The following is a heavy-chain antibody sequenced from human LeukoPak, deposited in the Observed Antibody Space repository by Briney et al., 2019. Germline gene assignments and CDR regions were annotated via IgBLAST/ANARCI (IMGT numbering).Heavy chain of an antibody. CDR3: ARQEAHGSSSLDY. CDR1: GGSISSSSYY. V-gene: IGHV4-39*01. D-gene: IGHD6-6*01. Sequence: SETLSLTCTVSGGSISSSSYYWGWIRQPPGKGLEWIGSIYYSGTTYYNPSLKSRVTMSVDTSNNQFSLKLSSVIAADTAVYYCARQEAHGSSSLDYRGQGTLVTVSS. J-gene: IGHJ4*02. CDR2: IYYSGTT.